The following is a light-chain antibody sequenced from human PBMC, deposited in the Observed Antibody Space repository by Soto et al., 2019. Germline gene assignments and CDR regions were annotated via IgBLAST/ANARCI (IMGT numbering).Light chain of an antibody. CDR1: QSVSSSY. Sequence: EIVLTQSPCTLSLSPGERAPLSCSASQSVSSSYLAWYQQKPGQAPRLLIYGASSRATGIPDRFSGSGSGTDFTLTISRLEPEDFAVYYCQQYGSSPWTFGQGTKVDI. J-gene: IGKJ1*01. V-gene: IGKV3-20*01. CDR3: QQYGSSPWT. CDR2: GAS.